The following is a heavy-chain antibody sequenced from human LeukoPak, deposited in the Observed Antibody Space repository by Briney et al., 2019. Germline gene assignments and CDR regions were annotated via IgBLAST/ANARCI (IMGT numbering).Heavy chain of an antibody. J-gene: IGHJ4*02. CDR1: GFTFSTYA. V-gene: IGHV3-15*01. D-gene: IGHD6-19*01. Sequence: PGGSLRLSCAASGFTFSTYAMSWVRQAPGKGLEWVGRIKSKTDGGTTDYAAPVKGRFTISRDDSKNTLYLQMNSLKTEDTAVYYCTTVIVRGWYVVYWGQGILVTVSS. CDR2: IKSKTDGGTT. CDR3: TTVIVRGWYVVY.